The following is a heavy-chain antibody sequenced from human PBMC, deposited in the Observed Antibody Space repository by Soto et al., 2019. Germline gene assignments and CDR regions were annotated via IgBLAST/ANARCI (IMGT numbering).Heavy chain of an antibody. CDR2: IIPIFGTA. Sequence: SVKVSCKASGGTFSSYAISWVRQAPGQGLEWMGGIIPIFGTANYAQKFQGRVTITADESTSTAYMELSSLGSEDTAVYYCARDGSPYYYDILTGYYPKYFDYWGQGTLVTVSS. CDR1: GGTFSSYA. V-gene: IGHV1-69*13. J-gene: IGHJ4*02. D-gene: IGHD3-9*01. CDR3: ARDGSPYYYDILTGYYPKYFDY.